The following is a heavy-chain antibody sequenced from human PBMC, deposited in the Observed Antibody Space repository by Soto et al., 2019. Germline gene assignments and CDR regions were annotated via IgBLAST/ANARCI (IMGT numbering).Heavy chain of an antibody. Sequence: ASVKVTCKASGFTFTSSAVQWVRQARGQRLEWIGWIVVGSGNTNYAQKFQERVTITRDMSTSTAYMELSSMRSEDTAVYYCAAVVGCSSTSCYTDYYYGMDVWGQRTTVTVSS. J-gene: IGHJ6*02. CDR3: AAVVGCSSTSCYTDYYYGMDV. D-gene: IGHD2-2*02. CDR1: GFTFTSSA. V-gene: IGHV1-58*01. CDR2: IVVGSGNT.